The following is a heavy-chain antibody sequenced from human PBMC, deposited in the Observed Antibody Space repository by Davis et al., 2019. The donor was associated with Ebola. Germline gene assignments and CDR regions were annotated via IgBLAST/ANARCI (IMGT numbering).Heavy chain of an antibody. V-gene: IGHV3-74*01. J-gene: IGHJ4*02. Sequence: HTGGSLRLSCAASGFTFSSFSIHWVRQAPGKGLEWVSRINTDGTTITYGDAVRGRFAISRDNAKNTAYLQMNSLRVEDTAVYYCAREDSGSYWSAWGGFSYWGQGALVTVSS. CDR1: GFTFSSFS. D-gene: IGHD1-26*01. CDR3: AREDSGSYWSAWGGFSY. CDR2: INTDGTTI.